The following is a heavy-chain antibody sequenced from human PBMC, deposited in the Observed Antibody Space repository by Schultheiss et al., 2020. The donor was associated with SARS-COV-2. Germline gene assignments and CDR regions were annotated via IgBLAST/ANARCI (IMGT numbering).Heavy chain of an antibody. CDR3: ASDDYGAP. V-gene: IGHV3-30*03. J-gene: IGHJ5*02. CDR1: GFTFSSYG. D-gene: IGHD4-17*01. CDR2: ISYDGSNK. Sequence: GGSLRLSCAASGFTFSSYGMHWVRQAPGKGLEWVAVISYDGSNKYYADSVKGRFTISRDNAKNSLYLQMNSLRAEDTAVYYCASDDYGAPWGQGTLVTVSS.